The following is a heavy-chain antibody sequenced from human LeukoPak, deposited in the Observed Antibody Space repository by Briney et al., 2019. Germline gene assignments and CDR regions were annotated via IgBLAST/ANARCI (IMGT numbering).Heavy chain of an antibody. Sequence: PGGSLRLSCAASGFTFDDYAMHWVRQAPGKGLEWVSGLSWNSGNIGYADSVKGRFTISRDNSKNTLYLRMNSLRAEDTAVYYCAKDPSRYCSSTSCYPYWGQGTLVTVSS. CDR3: AKDPSRYCSSTSCYPY. CDR1: GFTFDDYA. D-gene: IGHD2-2*01. V-gene: IGHV3-9*01. CDR2: LSWNSGNI. J-gene: IGHJ4*02.